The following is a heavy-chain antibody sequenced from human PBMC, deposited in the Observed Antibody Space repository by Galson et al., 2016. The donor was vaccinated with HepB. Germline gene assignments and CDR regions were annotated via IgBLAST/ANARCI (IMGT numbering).Heavy chain of an antibody. CDR1: GFTFSNYA. J-gene: IGHJ4*02. V-gene: IGHV3-23*01. D-gene: IGHD3-3*01. CDR2: INTTDGST. CDR3: AKCGFCHGLGDY. Sequence: SLRLSCAASGFTFSNYAMNWVRQAPGKGLEWVSMINTTDGSTYSADSVQGRFTISRDNFKRTVYLQMNSMRTEDTAVYYCAKCGFCHGLGDYWSQGTLVNISS.